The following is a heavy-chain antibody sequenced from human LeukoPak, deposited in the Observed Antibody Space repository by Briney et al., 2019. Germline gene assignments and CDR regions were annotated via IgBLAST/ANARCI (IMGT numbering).Heavy chain of an antibody. J-gene: IGHJ5*02. Sequence: GGSLRLSCAASGFTFSSYAMSWVRQAPGKGLEWVSAISGSGGSTYYADSVKGRFTISRDNSKNTLYLQMNSLRAEDTAVYYCAKPPARITMVRGVILWFDPWGQGTLVTVSS. CDR3: AKPPARITMVRGVILWFDP. CDR1: GFTFSSYA. CDR2: ISGSGGST. V-gene: IGHV3-23*01. D-gene: IGHD3-10*01.